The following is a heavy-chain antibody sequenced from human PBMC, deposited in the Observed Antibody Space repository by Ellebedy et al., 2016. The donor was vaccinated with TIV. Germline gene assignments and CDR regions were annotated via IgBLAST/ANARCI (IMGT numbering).Heavy chain of an antibody. D-gene: IGHD5-18*01. V-gene: IGHV1-18*01. CDR2: ISAYNGNT. CDR1: GYTFTSYG. CDR3: ARNTPMAEYFDY. Sequence: AASVKVSCKASGYTFTSYGISWVRQAPGQGLEWMGWISAYNGNTNYAQKLQGRVTMTTGTSTSTAYMELRSLRSDDTAVYYCARNTPMAEYFDYWGQGTLVTVSS. J-gene: IGHJ4*02.